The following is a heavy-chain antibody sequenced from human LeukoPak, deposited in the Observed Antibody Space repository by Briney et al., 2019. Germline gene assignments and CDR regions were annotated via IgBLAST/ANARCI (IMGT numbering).Heavy chain of an antibody. V-gene: IGHV1-2*02. Sequence: ASVKVSCKASGYTFTGYYMHRVRQAPGQGLEWMGWINPNSGGTNYAQKFQGRVTMTRDTSISTAYMELSRLRSDDTAVYYCARGRFLEWSNDAFDIWGQGTMVTVSS. CDR1: GYTFTGYY. CDR2: INPNSGGT. J-gene: IGHJ3*02. D-gene: IGHD3-3*01. CDR3: ARGRFLEWSNDAFDI.